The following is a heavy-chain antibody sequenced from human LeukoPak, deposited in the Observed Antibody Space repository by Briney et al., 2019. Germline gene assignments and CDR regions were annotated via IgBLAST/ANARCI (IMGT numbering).Heavy chain of an antibody. CDR1: GFTFSSHS. Sequence: GGSLRLSCAASGFTFSSHSMNWVRQAPGKGLEWVSSISSSYIYYADSVKGRFTISRDNAKNSLYLQMNSLRAEDTAVYYCARDGSGNWGQGTLVTVSS. V-gene: IGHV3-21*01. D-gene: IGHD1-26*01. J-gene: IGHJ4*02. CDR3: ARDGSGN. CDR2: ISSSYI.